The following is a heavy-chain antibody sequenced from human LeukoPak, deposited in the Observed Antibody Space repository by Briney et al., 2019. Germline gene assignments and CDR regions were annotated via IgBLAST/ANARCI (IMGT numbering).Heavy chain of an antibody. D-gene: IGHD3-10*01. V-gene: IGHV3-7*01. Sequence: GSLRLSCAASGFTFSSYWMSWVRQAPGKGLEWVANIKQDGSEKYYVDSAKGRFTISRDNAKNPLYLQMNSLRAEDTAVYYCARERVGPILLWFGELLNYYGMDVWGQGTTVTVSS. CDR2: IKQDGSEK. CDR3: ARERVGPILLWFGELLNYYGMDV. J-gene: IGHJ6*02. CDR1: GFTFSSYW.